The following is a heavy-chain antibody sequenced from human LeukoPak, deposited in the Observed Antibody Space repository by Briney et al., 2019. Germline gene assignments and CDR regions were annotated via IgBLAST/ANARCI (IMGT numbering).Heavy chain of an antibody. Sequence: GGSLRLSCAASGFTFSSYSMNWVRQAPGKGLEWVSSISSSSSYIYYADSVKGRFTISRDNAKNSLYLQMNSLRAEDTALYYCARGSDYYGSGSYFIDAFDIWGQGTMVTVSS. V-gene: IGHV3-21*01. J-gene: IGHJ3*02. D-gene: IGHD3-10*01. CDR2: ISSSSSYI. CDR1: GFTFSSYS. CDR3: ARGSDYYGSGSYFIDAFDI.